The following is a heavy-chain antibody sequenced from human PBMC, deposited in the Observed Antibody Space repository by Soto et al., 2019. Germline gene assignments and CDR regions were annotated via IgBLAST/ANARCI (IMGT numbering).Heavy chain of an antibody. CDR3: ARGDRGGSGSPASYYYSGLDV. V-gene: IGHV3-23*01. Sequence: DVQLLESGGDLVQPGGSLRLSCAASGFTFSSYAMSWVRQAPGKGLEWVSSVSAGGDMTYYSDSVKGRFTISRDNSNNALCLQMNSLRAEDTALYYCARGDRGGSGSPASYYYSGLDVWGQGTTVNVSS. J-gene: IGHJ6*02. CDR1: GFTFSSYA. CDR2: VSAGGDMT. D-gene: IGHD3-10*01.